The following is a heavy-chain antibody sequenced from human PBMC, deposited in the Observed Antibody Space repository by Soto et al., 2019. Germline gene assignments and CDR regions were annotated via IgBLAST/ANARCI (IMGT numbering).Heavy chain of an antibody. J-gene: IGHJ6*02. D-gene: IGHD5-18*01. CDR3: ARRDSGYIHGPPHYYYGLDV. CDR2: IDYSGST. Sequence: QVQLQESGPGLVKPSQTLSLTCSVSGGSISSGGYYWCWVRQHRGKGLEWIGYIDYSGSTNYNPSLNSRLSMSVDTSKNHFSLKLTSVTAADTAVYYCARRDSGYIHGPPHYYYGLDVWGQGTTVTVSS. V-gene: IGHV4-31*03. CDR1: GGSISSGGYY.